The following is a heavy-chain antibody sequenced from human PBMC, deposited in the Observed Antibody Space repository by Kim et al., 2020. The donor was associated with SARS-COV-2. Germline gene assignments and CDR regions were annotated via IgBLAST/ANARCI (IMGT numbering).Heavy chain of an antibody. CDR2: INTANGDT. CDR1: GYTLTSYA. J-gene: IGHJ4*02. D-gene: IGHD1-26*01. V-gene: IGHV1-3*04. Sequence: ASVKVSCKASGYTLTSYAIHWVRQAPGQRLEWIGWINTANGDTGYSQKYQDRVTLTRDTSANTAYMDLSTLRSEDTAVYYCARVMGSTHPSDYWGQGTLVTVSS. CDR3: ARVMGSTHPSDY.